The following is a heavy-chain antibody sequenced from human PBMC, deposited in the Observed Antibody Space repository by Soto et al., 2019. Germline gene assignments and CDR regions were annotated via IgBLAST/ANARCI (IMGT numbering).Heavy chain of an antibody. CDR2: ISAYNGNT. Sequence: GASVKVSCKASGYTFTSYGISWVRQAPGQGLEWMGWISAYNGNTNYAQKLQGRVTMTTDTSTSTAYMELRSLRSDDTAVYYCARNGVYYDSSGYFGYWGQGTLVTVSS. CDR3: ARNGVYYDSSGYFGY. CDR1: GYTFTSYG. J-gene: IGHJ4*02. V-gene: IGHV1-18*01. D-gene: IGHD3-22*01.